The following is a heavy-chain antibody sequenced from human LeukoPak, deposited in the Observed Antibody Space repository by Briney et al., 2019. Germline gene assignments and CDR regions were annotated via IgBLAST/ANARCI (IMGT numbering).Heavy chain of an antibody. CDR3: AKDGIWFGELLSPVADY. CDR2: ISSSGSTI. D-gene: IGHD3-10*01. V-gene: IGHV3-11*04. J-gene: IGHJ4*02. CDR1: GFTFSDYY. Sequence: PGGSLRLSCAASGFTFSDYYMSWIRQAPGKGLEWVSYISSSGSTIYYADSVKGRFTISRDNSKNTLYLQMNSLRAEDTAVYYCAKDGIWFGELLSPVADYWGQGTLVTVSS.